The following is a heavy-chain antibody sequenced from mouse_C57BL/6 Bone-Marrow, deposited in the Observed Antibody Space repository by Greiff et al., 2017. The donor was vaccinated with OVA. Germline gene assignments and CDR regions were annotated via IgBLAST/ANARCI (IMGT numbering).Heavy chain of an antibody. V-gene: IGHV1-64*01. J-gene: IGHJ4*01. CDR2: IHPNSGST. CDR1: GYTFTSSW. Sequence: QVQLQQSGAELVKPGASVKLSCKASGYTFTSSWMHWVKQRPGQGLEWIGMIHPNSGSTNYNEKFKSKATLTVDKSSSTAYMQLSSLTSEDSAVYYCAREGGGYYAMDYWGQGTSVTVSS. D-gene: IGHD1-1*02. CDR3: AREGGGYYAMDY.